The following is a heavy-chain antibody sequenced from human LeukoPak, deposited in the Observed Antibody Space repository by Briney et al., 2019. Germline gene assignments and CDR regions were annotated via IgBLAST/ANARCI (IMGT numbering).Heavy chain of an antibody. CDR3: ARAGGGFTLTYGMDV. CDR1: GFTFSFYV. V-gene: IGHV3-30*03. J-gene: IGHJ6*02. D-gene: IGHD1-26*01. CDR2: ISYDGSKE. Sequence: GGSLRLSCAASGFTFSFYVMHWVRQAPGKGLEWVAVISYDGSKEYYADSVKGRFTISRDNSKNTLYLQMNSLRSEDTAVYYCARAGGGFTLTYGMDVWGQGTTVTVSS.